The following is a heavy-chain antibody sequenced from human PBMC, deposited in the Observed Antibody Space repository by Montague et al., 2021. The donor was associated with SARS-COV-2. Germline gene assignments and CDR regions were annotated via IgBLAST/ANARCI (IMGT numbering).Heavy chain of an antibody. V-gene: IGHV2-70*11. D-gene: IGHD3-9*01. CDR2: IDCDDDK. CDR3: AGTYYDILTGRDYGMDV. J-gene: IGHJ6*02. CDR1: RYSLSTSGMC. Sequence: PALVKPTQTLTLTCTFSRYSLSTSGMCVSWIRQPPGKSLELLARIDCDDDKYYSTSLKTRLTISTDTSKNQVVLTMTNMNPVGTATYYCAGTYYDILTGRDYGMDVWGQGTTVTVSS.